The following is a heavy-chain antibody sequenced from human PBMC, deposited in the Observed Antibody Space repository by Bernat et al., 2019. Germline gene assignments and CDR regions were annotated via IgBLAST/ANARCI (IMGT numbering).Heavy chain of an antibody. CDR1: GGSISSSSYY. Sequence: QLQLQESGPGLVKPSETLSLTCTVSGGSISSSSYYWGWIRQPPGKGLEWIGSIYYSGSTYYNPSLKSRVTISVDTSKTQFSLKLSSVTAADTAVYYCASGQYDYIWGSYRYFVYWGQGTLINVSS. D-gene: IGHD3-16*02. V-gene: IGHV4-39*01. J-gene: IGHJ4*02. CDR2: IYYSGST. CDR3: ASGQYDYIWGSYRYFVY.